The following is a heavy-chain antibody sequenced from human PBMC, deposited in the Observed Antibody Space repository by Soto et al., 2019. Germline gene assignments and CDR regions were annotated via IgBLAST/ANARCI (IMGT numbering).Heavy chain of an antibody. J-gene: IGHJ5*02. CDR1: GYPFNTYR. CDR3: AGGVEAADHHWFDP. V-gene: IGHV1-18*01. CDR2: ISTYSNNT. D-gene: IGHD6-13*01. Sequence: GXSVKVSCKTSGYPFNTYRIIWVRQAPGQGLEWMGWISTYSNNTNYAQKLQGRVTMTADTSTSTGYMELRSLTSDDTAVYYCAGGVEAADHHWFDPWGQGTLVTVSS.